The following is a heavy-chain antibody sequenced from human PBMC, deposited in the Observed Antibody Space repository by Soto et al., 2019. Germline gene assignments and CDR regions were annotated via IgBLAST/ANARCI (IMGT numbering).Heavy chain of an antibody. CDR2: IYYSGST. CDR3: VVVVAATHSIDY. CDR1: GGSISSGGYY. J-gene: IGHJ4*02. D-gene: IGHD2-15*01. V-gene: IGHV4-31*03. Sequence: SETLSLTCTVSGGSISSGGYYWSWIRQHPGKGLEWIGYIYYSGSTYYNPSLKSRVTISVDTSKNQFSLKLSSVTAADTAVYYCVVVVAATHSIDYWGQGTLVTVSS.